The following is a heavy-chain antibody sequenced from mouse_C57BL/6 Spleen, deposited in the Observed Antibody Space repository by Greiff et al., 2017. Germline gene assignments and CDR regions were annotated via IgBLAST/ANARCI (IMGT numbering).Heavy chain of an antibody. D-gene: IGHD2-4*01. CDR3: ARIYYDYDVGFDY. V-gene: IGHV1-42*01. Sequence: EVQLQQSGPELVKPGASVKISCKASGYSFTGYYMNWVKQSPEKSLEWIGEINPSTGGTPYNQKFKAKATLTVDKSSSTAYMQLKSLTSEDSAVDYCARIYYDYDVGFDYWGQGTTLTVSS. CDR2: INPSTGGT. CDR1: GYSFTGYY. J-gene: IGHJ2*01.